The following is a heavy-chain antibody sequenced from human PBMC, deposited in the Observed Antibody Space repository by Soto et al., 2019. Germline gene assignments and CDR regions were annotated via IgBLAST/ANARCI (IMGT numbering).Heavy chain of an antibody. D-gene: IGHD3-16*02. Sequence: SETLSLTCAVYGGSFSGYYWSWIRQPPGKGLEWIGEINHSGSTNYNPSLKSRVTISVDTSKNQFSLKLSSVTAADTAVYYCARKNYDYIWGSYRHMYYFDYWGQGTLVTVSS. CDR1: GGSFSGYY. CDR3: ARKNYDYIWGSYRHMYYFDY. V-gene: IGHV4-34*01. CDR2: INHSGST. J-gene: IGHJ4*02.